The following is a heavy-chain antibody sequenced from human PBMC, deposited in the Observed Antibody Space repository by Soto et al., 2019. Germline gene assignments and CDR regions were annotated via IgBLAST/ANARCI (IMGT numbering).Heavy chain of an antibody. V-gene: IGHV1-46*01. CDR3: ARDSADPLFSGSYGSYFDY. Sequence: ASVKVSCKASGYTFTSYYMHWVRQAPGQGLEWMGIINPSGGSTSYAQKKQGRDTMTRDTSTSTVYMELSSLRSEDTAVYYCARDSADPLFSGSYGSYFDYWGQGTLVTVSS. J-gene: IGHJ4*02. CDR1: GYTFTSYY. CDR2: INPSGGST. D-gene: IGHD1-26*01.